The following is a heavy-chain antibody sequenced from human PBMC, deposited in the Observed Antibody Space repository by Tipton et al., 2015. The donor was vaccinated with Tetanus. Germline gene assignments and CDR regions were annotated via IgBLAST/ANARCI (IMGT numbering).Heavy chain of an antibody. J-gene: IGHJ3*02. CDR1: GFTFSSYS. CDR3: ARPYGSGSDDAFDI. CDR2: ISSSGSTI. D-gene: IGHD3-10*01. Sequence: GSLRLSCAASGFTFSSYSMNWVRQAPGKGLEWVSSISSSGSTIYYADSVKGRFTISRDNAKNSLYLQMNSLRAEDTAVYYRARPYGSGSDDAFDIWGQGTMVTVSS. V-gene: IGHV3-21*04.